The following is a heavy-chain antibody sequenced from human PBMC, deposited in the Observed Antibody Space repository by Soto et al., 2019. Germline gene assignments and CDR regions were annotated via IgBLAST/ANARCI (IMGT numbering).Heavy chain of an antibody. CDR2: ISAYNGNT. D-gene: IGHD4-17*01. CDR1: GYTFTSYG. J-gene: IGHJ3*02. V-gene: IGHV1-18*01. CDR3: ARGLQLIYGDPDAFDI. Sequence: ASVKVSCKASGYTFTSYGISWVRQAPGQGLEWMGWISAYNGNTNYAQKLQGRVTMTTDTSTSTAYMELRSLRSDDTAVYYCARGLQLIYGDPDAFDIWGQGTMVTVSS.